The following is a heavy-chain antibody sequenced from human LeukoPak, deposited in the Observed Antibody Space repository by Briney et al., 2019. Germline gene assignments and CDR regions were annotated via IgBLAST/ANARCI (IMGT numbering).Heavy chain of an antibody. CDR2: ISAYNGNT. J-gene: IGHJ4*02. V-gene: IGHV1-18*01. CDR3: ARGPGLLLPGAPDDY. Sequence: ASVKVSCKASGYTFTSYGISWVRQAPGQGLEWMGWISAYNGNTNYAQKLQGRVTMTTDTSTSTAYMELRSLRSDDTAVYYCARGPGLLLPGAPDDYWGQGTLVTVSS. D-gene: IGHD3-22*01. CDR1: GYTFTSYG.